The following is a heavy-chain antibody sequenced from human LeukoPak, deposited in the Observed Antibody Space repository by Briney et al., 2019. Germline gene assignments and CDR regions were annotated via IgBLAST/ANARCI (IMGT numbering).Heavy chain of an antibody. D-gene: IGHD5-12*01. CDR1: GYSISSGHY. CDR2: IFHSGST. Sequence: SETLSLTCTVSGYSISSGHYWGWIRQPPGKGLEWIGSIFHSGSTFFNPSLKNRVTISVDTSKNQFSLKLSSVTAADTAVYYCARGHRDYDSYPHPWHVWGQGTLVTVSS. CDR3: ARGHRDYDSYPHPWHV. V-gene: IGHV4-38-2*02. J-gene: IGHJ4*02.